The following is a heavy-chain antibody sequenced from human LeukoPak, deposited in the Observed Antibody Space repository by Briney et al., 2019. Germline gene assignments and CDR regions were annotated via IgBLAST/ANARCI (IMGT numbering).Heavy chain of an antibody. J-gene: IGHJ6*03. CDR1: GYTFTSYG. CDR2: ISAYNGNT. CDR3: TRAGGQGWVRAGYYYMGV. D-gene: IGHD2-2*01. Sequence: ASVKVSCKASGYTFTSYGISWVRQAPGQGLEWMGWISAYNGNTNYAQKLQGRVTMTTDTSTSKAYMELRSLRFDDTALYYYTRAGGQGWVRAGYYYMGVWGKGTTVTVSS. V-gene: IGHV1-18*01.